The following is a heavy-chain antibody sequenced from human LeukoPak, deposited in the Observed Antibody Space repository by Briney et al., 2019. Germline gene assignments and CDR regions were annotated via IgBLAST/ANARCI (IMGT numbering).Heavy chain of an antibody. V-gene: IGHV1-2*02. CDR2: INPYSGGT. Sequence: ASVKVSCKASGYSFIGYYMNWVRQAPGQGLEWMGWINPYSGGTNYAQQFQGRVTMTRDTSISTAYMELSRLRSDDTAVYYCARGRGGNSWYNFDYWGQGTLVTVSS. J-gene: IGHJ4*02. CDR1: GYSFIGYY. CDR3: ARGRGGNSWYNFDY. D-gene: IGHD6-13*01.